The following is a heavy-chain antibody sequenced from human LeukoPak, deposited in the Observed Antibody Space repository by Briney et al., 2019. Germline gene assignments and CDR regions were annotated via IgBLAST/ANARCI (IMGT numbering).Heavy chain of an antibody. J-gene: IGHJ4*02. CDR2: ISAYNGNT. CDR3: ARLVDSGAHYDFWSGYSPISFDY. V-gene: IGHV1-18*01. CDR1: GYTFTSYG. D-gene: IGHD3-3*01. Sequence: GASVKVSCKASGYTFTSYGISWVRQAPGQGLEWMGWISAYNGNTNYAQKLQGRVTMTTDTSTSTAYMELRSLRSDDTAVYYCARLVDSGAHYDFWSGYSPISFDYWGQGTLVTVSS.